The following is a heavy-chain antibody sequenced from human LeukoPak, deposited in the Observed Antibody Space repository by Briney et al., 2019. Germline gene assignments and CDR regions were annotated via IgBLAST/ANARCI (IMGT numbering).Heavy chain of an antibody. CDR2: IYTSGST. Sequence: SQTLSLTCTVSGGSISSGSYYWSWLRQPAGKGLEWIVRIYTSGSTNYNPSLKSRVTISVDTSKNQFSLKLSSVTAADTAVYYCARSCSSTSCFNWFDPWGQGTLVTVSS. CDR3: ARSCSSTSCFNWFDP. CDR1: GGSISSGSYY. J-gene: IGHJ5*02. V-gene: IGHV4-61*02. D-gene: IGHD2-2*01.